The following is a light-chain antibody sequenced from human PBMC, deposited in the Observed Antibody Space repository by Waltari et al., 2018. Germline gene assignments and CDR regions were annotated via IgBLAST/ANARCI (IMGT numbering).Light chain of an antibody. CDR1: QAISSS. J-gene: IGKJ5*01. Sequence: AIQLTQSPPSLSASVGDRVTIACRASQAISSSLVWYQKKPGKAPKRLIYDASTLENGVPSRFSCSGSVTDFTLTISSLQPEDFSTYHCQQFYNYPPTFGQGTRLEIK. V-gene: IGKV1D-13*01. CDR2: DAS. CDR3: QQFYNYPPT.